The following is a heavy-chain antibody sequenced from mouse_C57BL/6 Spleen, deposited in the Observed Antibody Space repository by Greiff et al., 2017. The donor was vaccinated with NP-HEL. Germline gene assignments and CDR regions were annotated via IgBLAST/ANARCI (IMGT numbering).Heavy chain of an antibody. Sequence: VQLQQSGAELVQPGASVKLSCKASGYAFSSYWMNWVKQRPGKGLEWIGQIYPGDGGTTYNGKFKGKATLTADKSSSTAYMQLSSLTSEDSAVYYCARLTTVFAAEDMECWGKGTTVTVDS. V-gene: IGHV1-80*01. CDR2: IYPGDGGT. J-gene: IGHJ4*01. CDR1: GYAFSSYW. CDR3: ARLTTVFAAEDMEC. D-gene: IGHD1-1*01.